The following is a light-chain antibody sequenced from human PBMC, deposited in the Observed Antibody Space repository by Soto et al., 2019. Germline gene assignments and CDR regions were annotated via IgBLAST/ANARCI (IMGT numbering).Light chain of an antibody. CDR3: LQDYNYPLT. CDR2: AAS. J-gene: IGKJ4*01. CDR1: QGIRHY. V-gene: IGKV1-6*01. Sequence: AIQMTQSPSSLSASVGDRVTITCRASQGIRHYLGWYQQKPGKAPKLLIYAASSLQSGVPSRFSGSGSGTDFTLTISSLQPEDFATYYCLQDYNYPLTFGGGTKVEIK.